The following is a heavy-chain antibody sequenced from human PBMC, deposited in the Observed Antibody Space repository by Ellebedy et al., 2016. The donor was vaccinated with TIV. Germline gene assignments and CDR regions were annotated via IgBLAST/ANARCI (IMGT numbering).Heavy chain of an antibody. D-gene: IGHD2-15*01. Sequence: PGGSLRLSCAASEFTFSTYHMHWVRQAPGKGLEWVAVIWYDGTAKFYAESVKGRFTIARDNSQNTQYLEMNSLRSDDTALYYCSRELGGSDGSDFDYWGQGTLVTVSS. CDR1: EFTFSTYH. J-gene: IGHJ4*02. V-gene: IGHV3-33*01. CDR2: IWYDGTAK. CDR3: SRELGGSDGSDFDY.